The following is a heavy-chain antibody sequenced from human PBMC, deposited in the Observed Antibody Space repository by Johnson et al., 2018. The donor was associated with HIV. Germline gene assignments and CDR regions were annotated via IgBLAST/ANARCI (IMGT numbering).Heavy chain of an antibody. J-gene: IGHJ3*02. CDR1: GFTFSSYG. Sequence: QEKLVESGGGVDQPGRSLRLSCAASGFTFSSYGMHWVRQAPGKGLEWVAFISYDGSNKYYADSVKGRFTISRDNSKNTLYLQMNSLRAEDTAVYYCSRAERSSSGVDAFEIGGQGTMVTVSS. CDR2: ISYDGSNK. V-gene: IGHV3-30*03. CDR3: SRAERSSSGVDAFEI. D-gene: IGHD6-6*01.